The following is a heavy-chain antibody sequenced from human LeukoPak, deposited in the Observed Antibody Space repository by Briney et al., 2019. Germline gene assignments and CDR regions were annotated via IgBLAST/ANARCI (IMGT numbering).Heavy chain of an antibody. J-gene: IGHJ5*02. CDR1: GYSFTSYW. Sequence: GESLKISCKGSGYSFTSYWIGWVRQMPGKGLEGMGIIYPGDSDTRYSPSFQGEVTISADKSISTAYLQWSSLKASDTAMYYCARGVRGVIIRGNWFDPWGPGTLVTVSS. D-gene: IGHD3-10*01. CDR3: ARGVRGVIIRGNWFDP. CDR2: IYPGDSDT. V-gene: IGHV5-51*01.